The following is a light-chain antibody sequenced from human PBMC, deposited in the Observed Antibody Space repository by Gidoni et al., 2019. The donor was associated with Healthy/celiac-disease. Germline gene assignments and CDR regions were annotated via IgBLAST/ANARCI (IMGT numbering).Light chain of an antibody. CDR3: AAWDDSLNGWV. CDR1: SSNIGSNT. V-gene: IGLV1-44*01. J-gene: IGLJ3*02. CDR2: SNN. Sequence: SALPQPPSASGTPGPGVTISCSGSSSNIGSNTVNWYQQLPGTAPKLLIYSNNQRPSGVPDRFACSKSGTSASLAISGLQSEDEADYYCAAWDDSLNGWVFGGGTKLTVL.